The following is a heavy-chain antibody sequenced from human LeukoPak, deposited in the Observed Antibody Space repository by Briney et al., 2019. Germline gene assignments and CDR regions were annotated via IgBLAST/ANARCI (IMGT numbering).Heavy chain of an antibody. CDR2: IYYSGST. CDR3: ARMPPKGWFGEFNWFDP. Sequence: SETLSLTCTVSGGSISSGDYYWSWIRQPPGKGLEWIGYIYYSGSTYYNPPLKSRVTISVDTSKNQFSLKLSSVTAADTAVYYCARMPPKGWFGEFNWFDPWGQGTLVTVSS. J-gene: IGHJ5*02. V-gene: IGHV4-30-4*08. CDR1: GGSISSGDYY. D-gene: IGHD3-10*01.